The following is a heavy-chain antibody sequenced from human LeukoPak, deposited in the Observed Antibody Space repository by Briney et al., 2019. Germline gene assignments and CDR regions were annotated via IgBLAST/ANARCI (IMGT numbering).Heavy chain of an antibody. CDR2: ISSSSSYI. Sequence: GGSLRLSCEASGFTFSSYSMNWVRQAPGKGLEWVSSISSSSSYIYYADSVKGRFTISRDNAKNSLYLQMNSLRAEYTAVYYCARDGRSCSSTSCYGSNYYYYYGMDVWGQGTTVTVSS. J-gene: IGHJ6*02. CDR3: ARDGRSCSSTSCYGSNYYYYYGMDV. D-gene: IGHD2-2*01. V-gene: IGHV3-21*01. CDR1: GFTFSSYS.